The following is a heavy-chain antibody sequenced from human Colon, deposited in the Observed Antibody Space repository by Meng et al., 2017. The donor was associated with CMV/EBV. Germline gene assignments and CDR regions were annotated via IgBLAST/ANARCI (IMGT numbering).Heavy chain of an antibody. D-gene: IGHD3-3*01. CDR3: ATLYYDFWSGIAYYFDY. Sequence: SETLSLTCTVSGGSISSSSYYWGWVRQPPGKGLEWIGCIYYSGSTYYNPSLKSRVTISVDTSKNQFSLKLSSVTAADTAVYYCATLYYDFWSGIAYYFDYWGQGTLVTVSS. CDR2: IYYSGST. CDR1: GGSISSSSYY. V-gene: IGHV4-39*01. J-gene: IGHJ4*02.